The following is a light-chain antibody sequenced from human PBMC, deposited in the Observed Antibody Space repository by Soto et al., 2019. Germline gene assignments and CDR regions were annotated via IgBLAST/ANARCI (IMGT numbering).Light chain of an antibody. J-gene: IGKJ3*01. CDR1: QGINNL. CDR2: AAF. CDR3: LQHHAFPFS. Sequence: DIQMTQSPSSLSASVGDRVTITCRASQGINNLLGWYQQRPGKAPKRQIYAAFNLEGGVPSRFSGSGSVTEFTLTISSLQPEDYATYYCLQHHAFPFSFGPGTTVDVK. V-gene: IGKV1-17*01.